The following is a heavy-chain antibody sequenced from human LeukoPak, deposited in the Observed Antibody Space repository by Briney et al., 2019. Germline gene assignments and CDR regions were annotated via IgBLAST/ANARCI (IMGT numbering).Heavy chain of an antibody. Sequence: PSQTLSLTCAISGDSVSSNSAAWNWIRQSPSRGLEWLGRTYYRSKWYNDYAVSVKSRITINPDTSKNQFSLQLNSVTPEDTAVYYCARVHLLTEQWLVRGWFDPWGQGTLVTVSS. CDR1: GDSVSSNSAA. J-gene: IGHJ5*02. V-gene: IGHV6-1*01. CDR3: ARVHLLTEQWLVRGWFDP. CDR2: TYYRSKWYN. D-gene: IGHD6-19*01.